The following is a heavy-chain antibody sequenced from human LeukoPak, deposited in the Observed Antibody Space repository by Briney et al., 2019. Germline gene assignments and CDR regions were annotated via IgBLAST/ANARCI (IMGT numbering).Heavy chain of an antibody. CDR1: GYTFTDYY. Sequence: GASVKVSCKASGYTFTDYYVNWVRQAPGQGLEWMGWINPNSGDTNYAETFQGRFTMTRDTSISTAYMELNRLRSDDTAVYYCARRYNILTGFLFWGQGTLVTVSS. J-gene: IGHJ4*02. V-gene: IGHV1-2*02. D-gene: IGHD3-9*01. CDR2: INPNSGDT. CDR3: ARRYNILTGFLF.